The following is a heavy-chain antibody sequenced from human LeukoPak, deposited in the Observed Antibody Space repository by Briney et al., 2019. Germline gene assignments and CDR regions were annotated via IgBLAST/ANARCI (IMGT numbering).Heavy chain of an antibody. Sequence: GGSLRLSRAASGFTFSNSAMSWVRQAPGKGLEWVSSITGSGRGVGTKYADSVKGRFTISRDNSKETLYLQMNSLRPEDTAVYYCAKSSPTSGWYWGQGTLVAVSS. D-gene: IGHD2-15*01. CDR1: GFTFSNSA. J-gene: IGHJ4*02. CDR3: AKSSPTSGWY. V-gene: IGHV3-23*01. CDR2: ITGSGRGVGT.